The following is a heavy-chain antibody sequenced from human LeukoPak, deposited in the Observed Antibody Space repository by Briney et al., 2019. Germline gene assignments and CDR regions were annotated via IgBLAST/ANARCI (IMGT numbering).Heavy chain of an antibody. J-gene: IGHJ4*02. D-gene: IGHD5-12*01. Sequence: SETLSLTRTVSGGSISPYYWSWIRQPPGKGLEWIGYIYSSANTNYNPSLKGRVTMSVDTSKNQFSLTLSSVTAADTAVYYCASSIVATITSFDYWGQGTLVTVSS. CDR2: IYSSANT. CDR3: ASSIVATITSFDY. V-gene: IGHV4-59*08. CDR1: GGSISPYY.